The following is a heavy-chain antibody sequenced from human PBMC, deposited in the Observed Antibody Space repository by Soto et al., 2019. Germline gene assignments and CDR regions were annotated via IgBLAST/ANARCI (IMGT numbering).Heavy chain of an antibody. V-gene: IGHV4-59*03. D-gene: IGHD2-2*01. CDR2: IYDDGTT. CDR1: GGSISSYF. J-gene: IGHJ3*01. CDR3: VSSRSAIYGDALDV. Sequence: SETLSLTCSVSGGSISSYFRNWLRQPPGKGLEWIGYIYDDGTTDYNPSLKSRVTILLDMSKNQFSLKLSSVTAADTAVYYCVSSRSAIYGDALDVWGQGTMVTVS.